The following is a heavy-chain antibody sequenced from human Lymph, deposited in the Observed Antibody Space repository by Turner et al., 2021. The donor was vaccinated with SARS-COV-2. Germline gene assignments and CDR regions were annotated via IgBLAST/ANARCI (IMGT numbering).Heavy chain of an antibody. CDR2: ISYDGSNK. J-gene: IGHJ6*02. Sequence: QVQLVESGGGVVQPRRSLRLPWAASGFTFSSYGMHWVRQAPGKGLEWVAVISYDGSNKYYADTVKGRFTISRDNTKKTLYLQMNSLRAEDTAVYYCAKVRSIFGVVIGGMDVWGQGTTVTVSS. CDR1: GFTFSSYG. CDR3: AKVRSIFGVVIGGMDV. V-gene: IGHV3-30*18. D-gene: IGHD3-3*01.